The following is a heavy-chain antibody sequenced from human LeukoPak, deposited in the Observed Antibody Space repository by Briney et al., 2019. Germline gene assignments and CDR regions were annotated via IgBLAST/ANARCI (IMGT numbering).Heavy chain of an antibody. CDR3: ARDTGYYFGSGNYLYYFDY. CDR2: MYTSGST. J-gene: IGHJ4*02. V-gene: IGHV4-4*07. Sequence: SETLSLTCTVFGGSISSYYWSWIRQPAGKGLEWIGRMYTSGSTNYNPSLKSRVTMSVDTSKNQFSLKLSSVTAADTAVYYCARDTGYYFGSGNYLYYFDYWDQGTLVTVSS. D-gene: IGHD3-10*01. CDR1: GGSISSYY.